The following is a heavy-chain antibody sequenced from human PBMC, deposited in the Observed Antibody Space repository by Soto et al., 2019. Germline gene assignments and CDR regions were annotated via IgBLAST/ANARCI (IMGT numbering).Heavy chain of an antibody. CDR1: GFTFSDYY. J-gene: IGHJ3*02. D-gene: IGHD6-13*01. V-gene: IGHV3-11*06. Sequence: GGSLRLSCAASGFTFSDYYMSWIRQAPGKGLEWVSYISSSSSYTNYADSVKGRFTISRDNAKNSLYLQMNSLRAEDTAVYYCARGDHIAAAGTGAFDIWGQGTMVTVSS. CDR2: ISSSSSYT. CDR3: ARGDHIAAAGTGAFDI.